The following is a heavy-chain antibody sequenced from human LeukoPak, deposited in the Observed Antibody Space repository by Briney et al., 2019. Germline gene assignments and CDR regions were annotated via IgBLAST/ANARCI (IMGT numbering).Heavy chain of an antibody. Sequence: ASVKVSCKASGYTFTSYGISWVRQAPGQGLEWMGWISAYNGNTNYAQKLQGRVTMTTDTSTSTAYMELRSLRSDDTAVYYCARYRSRGSYVSNWFDPWGQGTLVTVSS. CDR2: ISAYNGNT. CDR3: ARYRSRGSYVSNWFDP. CDR1: GYTFTSYG. J-gene: IGHJ5*02. D-gene: IGHD1-26*01. V-gene: IGHV1-18*01.